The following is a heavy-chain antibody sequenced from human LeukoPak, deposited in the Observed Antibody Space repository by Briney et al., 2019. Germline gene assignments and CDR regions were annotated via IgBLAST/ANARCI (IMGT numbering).Heavy chain of an antibody. V-gene: IGHV1-69*06. Sequence: SVKVSCKASGGTFSSYAISWVRQAPGQGLEWMGGIIPIFGTANYAQKFQGRVTITADKSTSTAYMELSSLRSEDTAVYYCAKAPLRFEYHYYYMDVWGKGTTVTVSS. J-gene: IGHJ6*03. CDR2: IIPIFGTA. CDR1: GGTFSSYA. D-gene: IGHD3-3*01. CDR3: AKAPLRFEYHYYYMDV.